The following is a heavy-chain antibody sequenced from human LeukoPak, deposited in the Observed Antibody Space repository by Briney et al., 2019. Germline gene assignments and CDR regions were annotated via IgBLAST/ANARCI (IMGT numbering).Heavy chain of an antibody. CDR3: ARGLVNGGPKYSSSWSYRWRHHFDY. D-gene: IGHD6-13*01. V-gene: IGHV4-59*01. Sequence: SETLSLTCTVSGGSISSYYWSWIRQPPGKGLEWIGYIYYSGSTNYNPSLKSRVTISVDTSKNQFSLKLSSVTAADTAVYYCARGLVNGGPKYSSSWSYRWRHHFDYWGQGTLVTVSS. J-gene: IGHJ4*02. CDR2: IYYSGST. CDR1: GGSISSYY.